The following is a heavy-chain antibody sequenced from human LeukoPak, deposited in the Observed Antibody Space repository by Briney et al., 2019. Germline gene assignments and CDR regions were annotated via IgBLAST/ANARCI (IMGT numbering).Heavy chain of an antibody. Sequence: SVKVSCKASGGTFSSYAISWVRQAPGQGLEWMGRIIPIFGTANYAQKFQGRVTITTDESTSTAYMELSSLRSEDTAVCYCARDGWLEDAFDIWGQGTMVTVSS. V-gene: IGHV1-69*05. CDR1: GGTFSSYA. J-gene: IGHJ3*02. D-gene: IGHD3-22*01. CDR3: ARDGWLEDAFDI. CDR2: IIPIFGTA.